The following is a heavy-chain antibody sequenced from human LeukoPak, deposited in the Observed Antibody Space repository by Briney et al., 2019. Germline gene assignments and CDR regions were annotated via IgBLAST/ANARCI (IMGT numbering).Heavy chain of an antibody. CDR2: INSDGSST. D-gene: IGHD4-17*01. CDR1: GFTFSNYW. CDR3: ARRGAVTYAFDI. V-gene: IGHV3-74*01. Sequence: GGSLRLSCAASGFTFSNYWMNWVRQAPGKGLVWVSRINSDGSSTSYADSVKGRFTISRDNAKNTLYLQMNSLRAEDTAVYYCARRGAVTYAFDIWGQGTMVTVSS. J-gene: IGHJ3*02.